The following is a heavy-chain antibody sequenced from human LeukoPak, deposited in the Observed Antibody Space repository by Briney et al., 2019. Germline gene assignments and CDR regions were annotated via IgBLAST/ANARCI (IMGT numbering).Heavy chain of an antibody. J-gene: IGHJ6*02. V-gene: IGHV4-59*01. CDR3: ARVLTVTTWDYYYGMDV. Sequence: SETLSLTCTVSGGSISSYYWSWIRQPPGKGLEWIGDIYYSGSTNYNPSLKSRVTISVDTSKNQFSLKLSSVTAADTAVYYCARVLTVTTWDYYYGMDVWGQGTTVTVSS. CDR2: IYYSGST. D-gene: IGHD4-17*01. CDR1: GGSISSYY.